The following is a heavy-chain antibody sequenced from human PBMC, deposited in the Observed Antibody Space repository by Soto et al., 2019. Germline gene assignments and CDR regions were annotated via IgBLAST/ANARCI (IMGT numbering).Heavy chain of an antibody. CDR1: GFSFCSYA. V-gene: IGHV3-23*01. Sequence: LRLSCAASGFSFCSYALSWVRQAPGKGLDWVSTISGSDGKTFYADSVKGRFSISRDTSQSTLYLQMNSLRADDTAMYYCARWSYLDYWGQGTRVTVSS. CDR2: ISGSDGKT. CDR3: ARWSYLDY. J-gene: IGHJ4*02. D-gene: IGHD3-3*01.